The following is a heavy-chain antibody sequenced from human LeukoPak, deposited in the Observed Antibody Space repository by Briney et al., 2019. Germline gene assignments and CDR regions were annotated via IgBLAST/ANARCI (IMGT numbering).Heavy chain of an antibody. D-gene: IGHD1-26*01. CDR2: IYYSGST. V-gene: IGHV4-39*07. J-gene: IGHJ5*02. Sequence: PSETLSLTCTVSGGSISSSSYYWGWIRQPPGKGLEWIGSIYYSGSTYYNPSLKSRVTISIDTSKNQFSLKLSSVTAADTAVYYCARDLEWEVVWNNWFDPWGQGTLVTVSS. CDR1: GGSISSSSYY. CDR3: ARDLEWEVVWNNWFDP.